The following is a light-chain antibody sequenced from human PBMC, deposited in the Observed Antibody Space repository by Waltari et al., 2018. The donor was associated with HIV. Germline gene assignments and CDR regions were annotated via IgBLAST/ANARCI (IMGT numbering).Light chain of an antibody. CDR1: QGVRNA. J-gene: IGKJ2*01. Sequence: AIQLAQSPSSLSASVGDRVTITCRASQGVRNAVAWYQQKPGRPPKLLIYDASTLEGGVPSRFSGSLSGTDFNLTISNLQPEDSATYYCQQFRTYPRTFGQGATLEIK. V-gene: IGKV1-13*02. CDR3: QQFRTYPRT. CDR2: DAS.